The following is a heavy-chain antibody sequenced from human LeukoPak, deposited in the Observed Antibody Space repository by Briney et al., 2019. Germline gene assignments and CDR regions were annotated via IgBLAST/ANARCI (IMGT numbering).Heavy chain of an antibody. V-gene: IGHV3-7*01. CDR2: IKQDGSEK. CDR3: ARDFWSGYYRH. D-gene: IGHD3-3*01. Sequence: GGSLRLSCAASGFTFSSYWMSWVRQAPGKGLEWVANIKQDGSEKYYVDSVKGRFTISRDNAKNSLYLQMNSLGAEDTAVYYCARDFWSGYYRHWGQGTLVTVSS. CDR1: GFTFSSYW. J-gene: IGHJ4*02.